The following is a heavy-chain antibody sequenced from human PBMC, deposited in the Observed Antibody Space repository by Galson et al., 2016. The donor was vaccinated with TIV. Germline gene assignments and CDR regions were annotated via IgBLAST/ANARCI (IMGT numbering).Heavy chain of an antibody. Sequence: CAASGFTLSSYWMSWVRQAPGKGLEWVANIKQDGSEKYYVDSVKGRFTISRDNAKNSLFLQMNSLRAEDRAVYYCARDFPPGYGSSFNDYWGQGTLVTVSS. V-gene: IGHV3-7*01. D-gene: IGHD6-13*01. J-gene: IGHJ4*02. CDR1: GFTLSSYW. CDR3: ARDFPPGYGSSFNDY. CDR2: IKQDGSEK.